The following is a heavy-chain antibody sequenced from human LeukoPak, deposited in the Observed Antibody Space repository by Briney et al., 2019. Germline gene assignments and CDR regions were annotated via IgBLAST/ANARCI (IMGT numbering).Heavy chain of an antibody. CDR3: ARDPGGRWLQGIDY. D-gene: IGHD5-24*01. CDR2: INPNSGGT. CDR1: GYTFTGYY. J-gene: IGHJ4*02. V-gene: IGHV1-2*02. Sequence: RASVKVSCKASGYTFTGYYMHWVRQAPGQGLEWMGWINPNSGGTNYAQKFQGRVTMTRDTSISTAYMELSRLRSDDTAVYYCARDPGGRWLQGIDYWGQGALVTVSS.